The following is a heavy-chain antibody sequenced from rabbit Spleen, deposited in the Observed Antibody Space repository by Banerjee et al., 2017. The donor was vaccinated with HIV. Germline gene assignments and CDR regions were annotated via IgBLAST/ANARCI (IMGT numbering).Heavy chain of an antibody. CDR3: ARGSATMTLVITGYYLSL. D-gene: IGHD2-1*01. CDR1: GFSFSNKAV. CDR2: INAITGKA. J-gene: IGHJ4*01. Sequence: QEQLEESGGGLVKPEGSLTLTCKASGFSFSNKAVMCWVRQAPGKGLEWIACINAITGKAVYANWAKGRFTFSKTSSTTVTLQMTSLTAADTATYFCARGSATMTLVITGYYLSLWGPGTLVTVS. V-gene: IGHV1S45*01.